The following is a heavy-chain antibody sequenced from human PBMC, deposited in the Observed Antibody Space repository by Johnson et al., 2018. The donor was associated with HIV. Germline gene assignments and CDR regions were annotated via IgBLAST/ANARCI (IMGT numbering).Heavy chain of an antibody. V-gene: IGHV3-30*02. Sequence: QVQVVESGGGVVQPGGSLRLSCAASGFTFSNYGMHWVRQAPGKGLEWVAFIRLDGSKKYYADSVKGRFTISRDNSKTTLYLQMISLRTEDTAVYYCAREGESLLDAFDIWGQGTMVTVSA. D-gene: IGHD3-16*01. CDR1: GFTFSNYG. J-gene: IGHJ3*02. CDR2: IRLDGSKK. CDR3: AREGESLLDAFDI.